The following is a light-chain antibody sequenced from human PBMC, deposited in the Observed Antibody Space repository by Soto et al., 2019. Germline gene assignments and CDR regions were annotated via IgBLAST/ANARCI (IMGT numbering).Light chain of an antibody. J-gene: IGKJ5*01. CDR1: QGVTNN. CDR2: GAS. CDR3: QQYYSYPYT. V-gene: IGKV3-15*01. Sequence: EIVMTQSPGTLSVSPGESATLSCRASQGVTNNLAWYQQKPGQAPRLLIYGASTRATGFPARFSGSGSGTDFTLTISCLQSEDFATYYCQQYYSYPYTFGQGTRLEIK.